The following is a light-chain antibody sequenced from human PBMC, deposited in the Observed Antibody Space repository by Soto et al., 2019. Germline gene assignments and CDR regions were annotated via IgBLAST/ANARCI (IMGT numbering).Light chain of an antibody. Sequence: SYELTQPPSVSVSPGQTASITCSGDKLGDKYACWYQQKPGQSPVLVIYQDSKRPSGIPERFSGSNSGNTAPLTISGTQAMDEADYYCQAWDSLTYVVFGGGTKVTVL. CDR1: KLGDKY. CDR3: QAWDSLTYVV. J-gene: IGLJ2*01. CDR2: QDS. V-gene: IGLV3-1*01.